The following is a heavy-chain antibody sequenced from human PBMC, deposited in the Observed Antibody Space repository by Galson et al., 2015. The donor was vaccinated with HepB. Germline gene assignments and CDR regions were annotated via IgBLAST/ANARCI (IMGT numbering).Heavy chain of an antibody. J-gene: IGHJ5*01. D-gene: IGHD4-23*01. V-gene: IGHV1-69*13. CDR2: IIPISGTT. Sequence: SVKVSCKASGGTFTSYSITWVRQAPGQGLEWMGGIIPISGTTNYAQKFQGRVTIAADESTRTAFMELSSLRSDDTAVYYCARAFHRRTVVTPWWFDSRGQGTLVTVSS. CDR3: ARAFHRRTVVTPWWFDS. CDR1: GGTFTSYS.